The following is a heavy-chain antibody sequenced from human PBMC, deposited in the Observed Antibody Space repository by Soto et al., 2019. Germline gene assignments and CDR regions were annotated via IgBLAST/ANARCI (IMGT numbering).Heavy chain of an antibody. D-gene: IGHD1-26*01. Sequence: PSETLSLACAVSGGSIRSNNWWSWVRQPPGKGLEWIGEIFHSGSTNYNPSLKTRVTISVDKSKNQFSLKLSSVIAADTAVYYCARVFSGSYSDYWGQGTLVTVSS. CDR3: ARVFSGSYSDY. V-gene: IGHV4-4*02. J-gene: IGHJ4*02. CDR1: GGSIRSNNW. CDR2: IFHSGST.